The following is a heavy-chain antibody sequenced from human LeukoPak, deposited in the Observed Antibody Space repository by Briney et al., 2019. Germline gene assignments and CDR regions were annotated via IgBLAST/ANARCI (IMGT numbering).Heavy chain of an antibody. J-gene: IGHJ6*03. CDR3: AKDLYSSGWVYYMDV. CDR1: GFTFSSYA. D-gene: IGHD6-19*01. V-gene: IGHV3-23*01. Sequence: RGSLRLSCAVSGFTFSSYAMNWVRQAPGRGLEWVSGISSGGASTYYADSLKGRFTISRDNSKNTLYLQMNSLRAEDTATYYCAKDLYSSGWVYYMDVWGKGATGTVSS. CDR2: ISSGGAST.